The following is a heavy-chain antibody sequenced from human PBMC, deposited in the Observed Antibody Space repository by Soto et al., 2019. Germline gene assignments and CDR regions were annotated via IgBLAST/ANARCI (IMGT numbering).Heavy chain of an antibody. CDR2: MNPDSGHA. CDR3: ARRPHCSGGICYYGLDN. V-gene: IGHV1-8*01. J-gene: IGHJ4*02. Sequence: ASVKVSCKASGYTFTNSDINWVRHAPGQGLEWMGWMNPDSGHAAYAQKFQGRVTLTTSTSTSTVYMEMRSLGSEDTAVYYCARRPHCSGGICYYGLDNWGQGTLVTVSS. D-gene: IGHD2-15*01. CDR1: GYTFTNSD.